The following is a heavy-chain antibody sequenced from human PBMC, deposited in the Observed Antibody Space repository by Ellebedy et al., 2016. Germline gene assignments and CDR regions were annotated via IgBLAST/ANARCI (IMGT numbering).Heavy chain of an antibody. J-gene: IGHJ4*02. CDR2: INPNSGNT. Sequence: ASVKVSXXASGYTFTGYYMHWVRQAPGQGLEWMGWINPNSGNTGYAQKFQGRVTMTRNTSISTAYMELSSLRAEDTAVYYCARLAARQVDYWGQGTLVTVSS. CDR1: GYTFTGYY. V-gene: IGHV1-8*02. CDR3: ARLAARQVDY. D-gene: IGHD6-6*01.